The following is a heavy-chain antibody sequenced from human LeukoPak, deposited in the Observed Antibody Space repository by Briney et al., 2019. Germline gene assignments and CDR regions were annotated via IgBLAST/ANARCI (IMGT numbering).Heavy chain of an antibody. V-gene: IGHV4-39*07. CDR3: ARGDSSGYYEYYFDY. CDR2: IYYSGST. D-gene: IGHD3-22*01. CDR1: GGSISSSSYY. J-gene: IGHJ4*02. Sequence: SETLPLTCTVSGGSISSSSYYWGWIRQPPGKGLEWIGSIYYSGSTYYNPSLKSRVTISVDTSKNQFSLKLSSVTAADTAVYYCARGDSSGYYEYYFDYWGQGTLVTVSS.